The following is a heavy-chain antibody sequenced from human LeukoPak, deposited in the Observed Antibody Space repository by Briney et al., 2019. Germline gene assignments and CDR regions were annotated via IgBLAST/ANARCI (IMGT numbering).Heavy chain of an antibody. J-gene: IGHJ4*02. Sequence: ASVKVSCTASGGTFSSYAINWVRQATGQGLEWLGWMSPNSGDTGYAQKFQGRVTMTSDSSISTAYMELSSLRSEDTAIYYCVRTPPNWGFDYWGQGTLVTVSS. V-gene: IGHV1-8*02. D-gene: IGHD7-27*01. CDR2: MSPNSGDT. CDR3: VRTPPNWGFDY. CDR1: GGTFSSYA.